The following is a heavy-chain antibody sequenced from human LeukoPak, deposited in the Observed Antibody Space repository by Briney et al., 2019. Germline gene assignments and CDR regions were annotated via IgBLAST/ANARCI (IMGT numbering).Heavy chain of an antibody. CDR2: ISGSGGST. CDR1: GFTFSSYA. Sequence: PGGSLRLSCAASGFTFSSYAMSWVRQAPGKGLEWVSAISGSGGSTYYADSVKGRFTISRDNSKNTLYLQMNSLRAEDTAVYYCAKALQVATVVVVNPSGRNGGQGRLVTVSS. J-gene: IGHJ1*01. D-gene: IGHD3-22*01. V-gene: IGHV3-23*01. CDR3: AKALQVATVVVVNPSGRN.